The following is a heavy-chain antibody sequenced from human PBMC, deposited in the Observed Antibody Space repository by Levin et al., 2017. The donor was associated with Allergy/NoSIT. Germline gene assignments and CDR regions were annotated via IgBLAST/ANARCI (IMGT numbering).Heavy chain of an antibody. CDR3: AKKQGGTSGFSFDV. V-gene: IGHV3-23*01. CDR1: GFTNSDYA. D-gene: IGHD1-1*01. CDR2: ITGGGFNT. J-gene: IGHJ3*01. Sequence: GGSLRLSCAVSGFTNSDYAMAWVRQAPGKGLEWVSVITGGGFNTYYGDSVKGRFTVSRDDSKDTLYLDLNSLRAEDTAVYYCAKKQGGTSGFSFDVWGQGTMVTVSS.